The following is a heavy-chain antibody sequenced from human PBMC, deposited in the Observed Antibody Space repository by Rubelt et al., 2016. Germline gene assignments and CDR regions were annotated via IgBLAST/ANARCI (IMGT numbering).Heavy chain of an antibody. J-gene: IGHJ3*02. V-gene: IGHV1-24*01. CDR2: FDPEDGET. D-gene: IGHD3-22*01. Sequence: SMHWVRQAPGKGLEWMGGFDPEDGETIYAQKFQGRVTMTEDTSTDTAYMELSSLRSEDTAVYYCATDPSSGYYYGLLGPIWGQGTMVTVSS. CDR1: S. CDR3: ATDPSSGYYYGLLGPI.